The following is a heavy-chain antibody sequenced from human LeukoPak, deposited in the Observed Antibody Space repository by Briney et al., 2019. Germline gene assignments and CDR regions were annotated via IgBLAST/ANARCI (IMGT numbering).Heavy chain of an antibody. CDR1: GFTFSSYA. J-gene: IGHJ4*02. D-gene: IGHD2-15*01. V-gene: IGHV3-23*01. CDR3: AKDREGGYCSGGSCSFDY. CDR2: ISDSGGTI. Sequence: GGSLRLSCAASGFTFSSYALSWVRQAPGKGLEWVSGISDSGGTIYYADSVKGRFTISRDNSKNTLYLQMHSLRAGGTAVYYCAKDREGGYCSGGSCSFDYWGQGILVTVSS.